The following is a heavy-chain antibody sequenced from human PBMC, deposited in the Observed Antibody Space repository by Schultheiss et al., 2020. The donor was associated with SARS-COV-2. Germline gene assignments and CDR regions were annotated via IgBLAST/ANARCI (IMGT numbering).Heavy chain of an antibody. CDR2: ISSSSTYI. J-gene: IGHJ6*03. V-gene: IGHV3-21*04. Sequence: GGSLRLSCAASGFTFSSYSMNWVRQAPGKGLEWVSSISSSSTYIYYADSVKGRFTISRDNAKNSLYLQMNSLRAEDTAVYYCAKGATDIVVVPAAIRSTYYYYYMDVWGKGTTVTVSS. D-gene: IGHD2-2*02. CDR1: GFTFSSYS. CDR3: AKGATDIVVVPAAIRSTYYYYYMDV.